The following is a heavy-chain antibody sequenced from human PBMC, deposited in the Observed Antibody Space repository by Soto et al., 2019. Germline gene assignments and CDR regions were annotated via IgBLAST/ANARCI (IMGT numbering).Heavy chain of an antibody. Sequence: PGGSLRLSCAASGFTFSDYGMSWVRQAPGKGLEWVSAISGSGSTFYADSVKGRFTISRDNSKNTLYLQMNSLRAEDTAVYYCAKETYYYDSSGYDYWGQGTLVTVSS. CDR1: GFTFSDYG. CDR2: ISGSGST. V-gene: IGHV3-23*01. D-gene: IGHD3-22*01. CDR3: AKETYYYDSSGYDY. J-gene: IGHJ4*02.